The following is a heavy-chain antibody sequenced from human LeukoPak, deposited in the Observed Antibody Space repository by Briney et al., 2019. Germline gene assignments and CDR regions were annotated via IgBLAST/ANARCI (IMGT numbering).Heavy chain of an antibody. CDR2: ISGSGGST. Sequence: GGSLRLSCAASGFTFSSYAMSWVRQAPGKGLVWVSAISGSGGSTYYADSVKGRFTISRDNSKNTLYLQMNSLRAEDTAVYYCAVRWYYDFWSGYRLPYYFDYWGQGTLVTVSS. D-gene: IGHD3-3*01. J-gene: IGHJ4*02. V-gene: IGHV3-23*01. CDR1: GFTFSSYA. CDR3: AVRWYYDFWSGYRLPYYFDY.